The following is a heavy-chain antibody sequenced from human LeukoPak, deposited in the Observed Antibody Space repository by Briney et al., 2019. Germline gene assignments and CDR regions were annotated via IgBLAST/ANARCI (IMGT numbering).Heavy chain of an antibody. Sequence: ASVTVSCKPSGYTFTSYYMHWVRQAAGQGLEWMGIISPSGGSTSYAQKFQGRVTMTRDTSTSTVYMELSSLRSEDTAVYYCARDTGDSSPYYWGQGTLVTVSS. J-gene: IGHJ4*02. CDR1: GYTFTSYY. CDR2: ISPSGGST. V-gene: IGHV1-46*01. D-gene: IGHD3-22*01. CDR3: ARDTGDSSPYY.